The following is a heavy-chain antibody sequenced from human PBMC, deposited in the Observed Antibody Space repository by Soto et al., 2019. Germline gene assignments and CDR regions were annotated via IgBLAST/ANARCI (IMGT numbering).Heavy chain of an antibody. D-gene: IGHD2-15*01. V-gene: IGHV3-30*03. CDR2: ISYDGSNK. Sequence: GGSVRLSCAASGFTFSSYGMHWVRQAPGKGLEWVAVISYDGSNKYYADSVKGRSTISRDNSKNTLYLQMNSLRAEDTAVYYCARVNEDIVVVVAATHFYYYYMDVWGKGTTVTVSS. CDR3: ARVNEDIVVVVAATHFYYYYMDV. CDR1: GFTFSSYG. J-gene: IGHJ6*03.